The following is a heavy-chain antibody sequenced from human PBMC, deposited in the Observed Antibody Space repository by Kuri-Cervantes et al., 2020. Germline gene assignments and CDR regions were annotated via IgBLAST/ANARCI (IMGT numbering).Heavy chain of an antibody. Sequence: ASVKVSCKTSGYTFTSYYMHWVRQAPGQGLQWMGIINPNGGRTTYTEKLQGRVTMTRDTSTSTFYVDLSSLRSEDTAVYYCARGSAVGHYYGMDVWGQGTTVTVSS. CDR2: INPNGGRT. J-gene: IGHJ6*02. D-gene: IGHD6-13*01. CDR1: GYTFTSYY. CDR3: ARGSAVGHYYGMDV. V-gene: IGHV1-46*04.